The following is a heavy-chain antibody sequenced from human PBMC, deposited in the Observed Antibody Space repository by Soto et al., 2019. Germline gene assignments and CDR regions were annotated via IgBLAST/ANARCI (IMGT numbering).Heavy chain of an antibody. CDR2: IYHSGST. CDR1: GGSISSSNW. J-gene: IGHJ4*02. V-gene: IGHV4-4*02. Sequence: NPSETLSLTCAVSGGSISSSNWWSWVRQPPGKGLEWIGEIYHSGSTNYNPSLKSRVTISVDKSKNQFSLKLSSVTAADTAVYYCARDYRSSGYEYYFDYWGQGTLVTVSS. CDR3: ARDYRSSGYEYYFDY. D-gene: IGHD3-22*01.